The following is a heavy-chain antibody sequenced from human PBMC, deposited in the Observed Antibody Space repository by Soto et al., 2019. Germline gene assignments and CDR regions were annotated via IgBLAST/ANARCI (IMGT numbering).Heavy chain of an antibody. J-gene: IGHJ5*02. Sequence: SLRLSCAASGFTFSDYYMSWIRQAPGKGLEWVSYISSSSSYTNYADSVKGRFTISRDNAKNSLYLQMNSLRAEDTAVYYCARGVDSSPENWFDPWGQGTLVTVSS. CDR1: GFTFSDYY. CDR3: ARGVDSSPENWFDP. D-gene: IGHD6-13*01. CDR2: ISSSSSYT. V-gene: IGHV3-11*06.